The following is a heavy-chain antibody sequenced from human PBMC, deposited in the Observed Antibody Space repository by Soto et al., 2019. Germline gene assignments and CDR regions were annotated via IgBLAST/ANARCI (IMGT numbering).Heavy chain of an antibody. V-gene: IGHV1-69*06. CDR1: GGTFSSYS. CDR3: VRAQGHYYDSSGYYLDY. D-gene: IGHD3-22*01. J-gene: IGHJ4*02. CDR2: IIPIFGTA. Sequence: SVKVSCKASGGTFSSYSISWVRQAPGQGLEWMGGIIPIFGTANYAQKFQGRVTITADKSTSTAYMELSSLRSEDTAVYYCVRAQGHYYDSSGYYLDYWGQGTLVTVSS.